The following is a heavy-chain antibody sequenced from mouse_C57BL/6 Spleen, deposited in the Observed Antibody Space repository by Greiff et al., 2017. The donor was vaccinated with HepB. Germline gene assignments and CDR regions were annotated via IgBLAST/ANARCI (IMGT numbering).Heavy chain of an antibody. V-gene: IGHV1-22*01. D-gene: IGHD1-1*01. CDR3: ASLLLPSPY. J-gene: IGHJ2*01. CDR1: GYTFTDYN. Sequence: DVQLQESGPELVKPGASVKMSCKASGYTFTDYNMHWVKQSHGKSLEWIGYINPNNGGTSYNQKFKGKATLTVNKSSSTAYMELRSLTSEDSAVYYCASLLLPSPYWGQGTTLTVSS. CDR2: INPNNGGT.